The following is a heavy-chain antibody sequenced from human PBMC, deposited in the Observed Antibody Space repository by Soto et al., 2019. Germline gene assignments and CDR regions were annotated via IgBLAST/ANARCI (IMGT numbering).Heavy chain of an antibody. Sequence: SETLSLTCVVSGGSISSTNWWTWVRQTPGKGLEWIGYIYNTGSTNYNPSFKSRVTISVDTSKNQFSLKLNSVTAADTAVYYCARDLWGYCGTDCYPLDVWGQGTTVTVSS. CDR2: IYNTGST. V-gene: IGHV4-4*02. CDR3: ARDLWGYCGTDCYPLDV. CDR1: GGSISSTNW. D-gene: IGHD2-21*02. J-gene: IGHJ6*02.